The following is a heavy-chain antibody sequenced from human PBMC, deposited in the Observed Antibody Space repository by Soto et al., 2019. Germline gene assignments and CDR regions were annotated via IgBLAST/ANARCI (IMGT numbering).Heavy chain of an antibody. CDR1: GYSFTSYW. V-gene: IGHV5-51*01. Sequence: GESLKISCKGSGYSFTSYWIGWVRQMPGKGLEWMGIIYPGDSDTRYSPSFQGQVTISADKSISTAYMELRSLTSEDTGVYYCAAVVVGPTETSVAYDILTGYYPPLVWGQGTMVTVSS. J-gene: IGHJ3*01. CDR2: IYPGDSDT. D-gene: IGHD3-9*01. CDR3: AAVVVGPTETSVAYDILTGYYPPLV.